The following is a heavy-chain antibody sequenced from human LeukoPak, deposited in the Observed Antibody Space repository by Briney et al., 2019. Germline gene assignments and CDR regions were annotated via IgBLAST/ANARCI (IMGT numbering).Heavy chain of an antibody. CDR2: IYPGDADT. J-gene: IGHJ4*02. CDR1: GYTFTSYW. CDR3: ARLKDYYGSERFDY. Sequence: AASVKVSCKGSGYTFTSYWIGWVRQMPGEGLEWVGIIYPGDADTRYSPSFQGQVTISADKSISTAYLQWSSLKASDTAMYYCARLKDYYGSERFDYWGQGTLVTVSS. D-gene: IGHD3-10*01. V-gene: IGHV5-51*01.